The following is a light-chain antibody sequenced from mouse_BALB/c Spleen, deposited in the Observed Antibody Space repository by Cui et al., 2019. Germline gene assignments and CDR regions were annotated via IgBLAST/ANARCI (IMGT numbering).Light chain of an antibody. Sequence: QIVLTQSTEIMSASLEEKVTMTCSASSSVSYMYWYQQKPSSSPKPLIYLTSNLASGVPARFSGSGSGTSYSLTISSMEAEDAATYYCQQWSSNPLTFGAGTKLELK. V-gene: IGKV4-68*01. CDR1: SSVSY. J-gene: IGKJ5*01. CDR3: QQWSSNPLT. CDR2: LTS.